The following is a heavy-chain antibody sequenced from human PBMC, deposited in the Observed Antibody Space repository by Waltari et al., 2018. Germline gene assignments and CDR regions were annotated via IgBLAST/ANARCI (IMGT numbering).Heavy chain of an antibody. CDR3: VVGGYCSPSICPWDY. CDR2: VNTEDGET. CDR1: GYTFTDFY. V-gene: IGHV1-69-2*01. Sequence: EVQVVQSGAEVKKPGATVKISCKASGYTFTDFYIHWLQLAPGKGREWMGRVNTEDGETMYGMNFRDRITMTADTSTNTAYMELSSLRSADTAVYYCVVGGYCSPSICPWDYWGQGTLVTVSS. J-gene: IGHJ4*02. D-gene: IGHD2-15*01.